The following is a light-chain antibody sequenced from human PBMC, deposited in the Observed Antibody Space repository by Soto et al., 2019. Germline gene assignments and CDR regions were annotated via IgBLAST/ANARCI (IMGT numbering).Light chain of an antibody. CDR2: AAS. J-gene: IGKJ4*01. V-gene: IGKV1-9*01. CDR1: QGISSY. Sequence: DIQMTQSPSTLSASVGDRVTITCRASQGISSYLAWYQQKAGKAPKLLIYAASTLQSGVPSRFSGSGSGTEFTLTISSLQPEDFATYHCQQLNSYPLTFGGGIKVDI. CDR3: QQLNSYPLT.